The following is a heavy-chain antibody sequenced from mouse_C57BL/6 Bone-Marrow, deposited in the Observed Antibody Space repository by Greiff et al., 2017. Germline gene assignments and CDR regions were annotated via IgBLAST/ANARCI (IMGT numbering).Heavy chain of an antibody. J-gene: IGHJ2*01. CDR2: IYPGDGDT. Sequence: VQVVESGPELVKPGASVKISCKASGYAFSSSWMNWVKQRPGKGLEWIGRIYPGDGDTNYNGKFKGKATLTADKSSSTAYMQLSSLTSEDSAVYFCARGSYHHDGGQGTTLTVSS. CDR3: ARGSYHHD. CDR1: GYAFSSSW. D-gene: IGHD1-1*02. V-gene: IGHV1-82*01.